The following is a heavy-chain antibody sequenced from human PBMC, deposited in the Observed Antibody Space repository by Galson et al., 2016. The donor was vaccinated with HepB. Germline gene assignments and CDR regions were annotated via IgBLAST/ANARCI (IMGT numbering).Heavy chain of an antibody. D-gene: IGHD5-12*01. V-gene: IGHV4-30-2*01. J-gene: IGHJ4*02. CDR1: NGSVSSGGYS. CDR3: AGFSGHDVFDS. CDR2: VYQSGIP. Sequence: TLSLTCVVANGSVSSGGYSWSWIRQPPGKGLEWIGYVYQSGIPYYNPSLKSRLTISLDRSNNHFSLSLTSVTAADTAVYFCAGFSGHDVFDSWGQGALATAS.